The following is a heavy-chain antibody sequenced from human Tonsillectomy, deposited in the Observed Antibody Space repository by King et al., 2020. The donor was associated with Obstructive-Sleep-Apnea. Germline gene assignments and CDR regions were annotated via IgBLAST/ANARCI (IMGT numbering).Heavy chain of an antibody. CDR2: IYYTGST. J-gene: IGHJ4*02. CDR3: ALTRDSDCSCFPGAVDY. CDR1: GGSISTGDYY. V-gene: IGHV4-30-4*01. Sequence: VQLQESGPGLVKPSQTLSLTCTVSGGSISTGDYYWNWIRQPPGKGLEWIGYIYYTGSTYYNPSLKSRVTITVDTSNSQFSLKLSSVTAADTAVYYCALTRDSDCSCFPGAVDYRGQGTLVTVSS. D-gene: IGHD3-22*01.